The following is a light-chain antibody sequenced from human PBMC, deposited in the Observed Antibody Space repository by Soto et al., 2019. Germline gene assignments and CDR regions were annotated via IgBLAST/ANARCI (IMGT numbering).Light chain of an antibody. CDR3: QQRSNWPIT. CDR1: QSVSSY. J-gene: IGKJ5*01. V-gene: IGKV3-11*01. CDR2: DAS. Sequence: PGERATLSCRTSQSVSSYFAWYQQKPGRAPRLLIYDASNRATGIPARFIGGGSGTDFTLTISSLEPEDFAVYYCQQRSNWPITFGQGTRLEIK.